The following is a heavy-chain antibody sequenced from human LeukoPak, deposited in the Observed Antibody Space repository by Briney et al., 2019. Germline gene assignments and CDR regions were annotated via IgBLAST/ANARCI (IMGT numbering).Heavy chain of an antibody. J-gene: IGHJ4*02. D-gene: IGHD3-22*01. Sequence: GGSLRLSCVASEFIFSNFAMSWVRQAPGKWLEWVSTISGNAAATYYGDSVKGRFTISRDNSRNTLYLQMNSLRAEDTAIYYYTRDRTNRRYYDSTGYYNQYDYWGQGALVTVSS. CDR2: ISGNAAAT. V-gene: IGHV3-23*01. CDR3: TRDRTNRRYYDSTGYYNQYDY. CDR1: EFIFSNFA.